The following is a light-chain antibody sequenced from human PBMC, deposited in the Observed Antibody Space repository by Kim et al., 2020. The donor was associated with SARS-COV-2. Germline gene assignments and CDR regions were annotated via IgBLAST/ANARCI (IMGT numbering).Light chain of an antibody. J-gene: IGKJ2*01. Sequence: DIQMTQSPSSLSASVGDRVTITCRASQDISNYLAWYQLKPGKVPKLLIFAASTLQSGVPSRFSGSGSGTDFTLTISSLQPEDVATYYCQKYDSAPRTFGQGTKLEI. CDR3: QKYDSAPRT. V-gene: IGKV1-27*01. CDR1: QDISNY. CDR2: AAS.